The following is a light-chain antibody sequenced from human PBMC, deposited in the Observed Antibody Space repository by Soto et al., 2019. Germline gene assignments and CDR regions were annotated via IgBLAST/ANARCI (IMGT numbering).Light chain of an antibody. CDR1: SSDVGGYNY. V-gene: IGLV2-14*01. CDR2: EVS. J-gene: IGLJ2*01. CDR3: SSYTSSSLVV. Sequence: QSALTQPASVSGSPGQSITISCTGTSSDVGGYNYVSWCQQHPGKAPKLMIYEVSNRPSGVSNRFSGSKSGNTASLTISGLQAEDEADYYCSSYTSSSLVVFGGGTKVTVL.